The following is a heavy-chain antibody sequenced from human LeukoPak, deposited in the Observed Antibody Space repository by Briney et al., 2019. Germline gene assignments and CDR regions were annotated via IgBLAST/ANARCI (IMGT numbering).Heavy chain of an antibody. V-gene: IGHV1-2*02. J-gene: IGHJ4*02. CDR2: INPNSGGT. D-gene: IGHD6-19*01. Sequence: GASVKVSCKASGYTFIDYYMHWVRQAPGQGLEWMGWINPNSGGTYYAERFQGRVTMTRDTSFTTAYMELSSLRSDDTAMYYCATLRRSGWYIGDWGQGTLVTVSS. CDR3: ATLRRSGWYIGD. CDR1: GYTFIDYY.